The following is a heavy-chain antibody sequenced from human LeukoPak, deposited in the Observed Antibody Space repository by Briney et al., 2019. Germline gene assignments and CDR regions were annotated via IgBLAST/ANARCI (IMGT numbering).Heavy chain of an antibody. D-gene: IGHD4-17*01. CDR3: TRTTVTMADWFDP. CDR2: IRTKGKSYAT. J-gene: IGHJ5*02. Sequence: GGSLRLSCAASGFTFSGSAMHWVRQACGKGLEWVGRIRTKGKSYATEYAASVKGRFIISRDDLKNTAYLQMNSLKIEDTAVYYCTRTTVTMADWFDPWGQGTLVTVSS. CDR1: GFTFSGSA. V-gene: IGHV3-73*01.